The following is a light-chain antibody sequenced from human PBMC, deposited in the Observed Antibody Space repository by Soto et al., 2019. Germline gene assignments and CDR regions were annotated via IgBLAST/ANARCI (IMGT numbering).Light chain of an antibody. CDR2: LNSDGSH. J-gene: IGLJ3*02. V-gene: IGLV4-69*01. Sequence: QPVLTQPPSASASLGASVKLTCTLSSGHNSYAIAWHQQQPEKGPRYLMKLNSDGSHSKGDGIPDRFSGSSSGAERYLNISSLQSDDEADYYCQTWSTDIRVFGGGTKLTVL. CDR3: QTWSTDIRV. CDR1: SGHNSYA.